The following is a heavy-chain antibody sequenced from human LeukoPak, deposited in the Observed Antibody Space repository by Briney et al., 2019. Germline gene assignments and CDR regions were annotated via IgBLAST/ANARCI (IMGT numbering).Heavy chain of an antibody. CDR3: ARGLNYYDSSGYAFDP. Sequence: GGSLRLSCAASGFTFNSYSMNWVRQAPGKGLEWVSYISSSSSTIYYADSVKGRFTISRDNAKNSLYLQMNSLRAGDTAVYYCARGLNYYDSSGYAFDPWGQGTLVTVSS. V-gene: IGHV3-48*01. CDR1: GFTFNSYS. J-gene: IGHJ5*02. D-gene: IGHD3-22*01. CDR2: ISSSSSTI.